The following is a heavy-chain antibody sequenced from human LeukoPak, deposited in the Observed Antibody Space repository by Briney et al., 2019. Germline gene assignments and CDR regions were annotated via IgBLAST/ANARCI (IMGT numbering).Heavy chain of an antibody. D-gene: IGHD6-13*01. J-gene: IGHJ4*02. CDR2: ISSGSSSI. CDR3: AWGLAAAQTSFDY. V-gene: IGHV3-48*02. CDR1: GFTLSSHS. Sequence: GGSLRLSCAASGFTLSSHSMNWVRQAPGKGLEWVSYISSGSSSIFYADSVKGRFTISRDNAKNSLYLQMNSLRDEDTAVYYCAWGLAAAQTSFDYWGQGTLVTVSS.